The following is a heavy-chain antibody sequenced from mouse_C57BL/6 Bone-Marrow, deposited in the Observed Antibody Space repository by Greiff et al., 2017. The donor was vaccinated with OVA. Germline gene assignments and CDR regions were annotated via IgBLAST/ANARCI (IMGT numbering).Heavy chain of an antibody. CDR2: INPNNGGT. D-gene: IGHD5-5*01. CDR1: GYTFTDYN. V-gene: IGHV1-18*01. CDR3: ARRTNYVGAMDY. J-gene: IGHJ4*01. Sequence: EVKLQESGPELVKPGASVKIPCKASGYTFTDYNMDWVKQSHGKSLEWIGDINPNNGGTIYNQKFKGKATLTVDKSSSTAYMELRSLTSEDTAVYYCARRTNYVGAMDYWGQGTSVTVSS.